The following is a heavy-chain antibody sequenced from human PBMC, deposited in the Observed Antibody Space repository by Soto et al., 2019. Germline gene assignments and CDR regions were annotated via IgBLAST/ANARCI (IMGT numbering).Heavy chain of an antibody. Sequence: EVQLVDSGGGLVQPGGSLRLSCAASGFIFSNYVMSWVRQAPGKGLEWVSSISDSGGTSYYAGSLKGRFTISRDKSKNELYLQTNSLRAEDTAIYYCAKRPRALLTFDYWGQGTMVTVSS. V-gene: IGHV3-23*04. CDR2: ISDSGGTS. D-gene: IGHD1-26*01. J-gene: IGHJ4*02. CDR3: AKRPRALLTFDY. CDR1: GFIFSNYV.